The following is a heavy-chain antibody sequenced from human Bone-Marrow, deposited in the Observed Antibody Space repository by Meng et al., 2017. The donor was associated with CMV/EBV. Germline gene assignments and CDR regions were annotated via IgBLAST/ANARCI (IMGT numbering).Heavy chain of an antibody. Sequence: ASVKVSCKASGYTFTSYYMHWVRQAPGQGLEWMGIINPSGGSTSYAQKFQGRVTMTRDTSTSTVYMELSSLRSEDTAVYYCATLAAAGTGFGPTFDYWGQGTRVTVSS. CDR2: INPSGGST. D-gene: IGHD6-13*01. CDR1: GYTFTSYY. J-gene: IGHJ4*01. V-gene: IGHV1-46*01. CDR3: ATLAAAGTGFGPTFDY.